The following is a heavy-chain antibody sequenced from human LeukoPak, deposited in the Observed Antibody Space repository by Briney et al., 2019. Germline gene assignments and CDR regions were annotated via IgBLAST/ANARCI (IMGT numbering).Heavy chain of an antibody. D-gene: IGHD2-2*01. CDR3: ATVIGYCSSTSCPFPDY. Sequence: ASVKVSCKVSGYTLTELSMHWVRQAPGKGLEWMGGFDPEDGETIYAQKFQGRVTMTEDTSTDTAYMELSSLRSEDTAVYYCATVIGYCSSTSCPFPDYWGQGTLVTVSS. CDR2: FDPEDGET. CDR1: GYTLTELS. V-gene: IGHV1-24*01. J-gene: IGHJ4*02.